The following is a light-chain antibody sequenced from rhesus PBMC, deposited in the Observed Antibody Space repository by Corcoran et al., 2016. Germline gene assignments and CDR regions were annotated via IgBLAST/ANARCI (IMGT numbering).Light chain of an antibody. J-gene: IGKJ4*01. V-gene: IGKV1-37*01. CDR3: QQYNSDPLT. CDR1: QGISSY. CDR2: HAS. Sequence: DIQMTQSPSSLSASVGDRVTITCRASQGISSYLAWYQQKPGKAPKSLIYHASTLERGVPSRFSGSGSVTEFTLTISSLQSEDFATYYCQQYNSDPLTFGGGTKVEIK.